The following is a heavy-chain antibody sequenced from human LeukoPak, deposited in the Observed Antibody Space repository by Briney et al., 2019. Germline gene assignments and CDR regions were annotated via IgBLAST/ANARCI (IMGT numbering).Heavy chain of an antibody. D-gene: IGHD6-19*01. V-gene: IGHV4-59*01. CDR2: IYYSGST. Sequence: SETLSLTCTVSGGSISSYYWSWIRQPPGKGLEGIGYIYYSGSTNYNPSLKSRVTISVETSKNQFSRKLSSVNAADTAVYYCARGGSGWYISAYYYYMDVWGKGTTVTVSS. CDR3: ARGGSGWYISAYYYYMDV. J-gene: IGHJ6*03. CDR1: GGSISSYY.